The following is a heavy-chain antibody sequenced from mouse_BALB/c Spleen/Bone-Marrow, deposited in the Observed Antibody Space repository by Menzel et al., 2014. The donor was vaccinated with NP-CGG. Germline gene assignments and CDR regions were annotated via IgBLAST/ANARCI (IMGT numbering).Heavy chain of an antibody. CDR1: GFPFTTYW. CDR3: ARPYRYDKEFAY. J-gene: IGHJ3*01. CDR2: IDPSTGHT. V-gene: IGHV1-7*01. D-gene: IGHD2-14*01. Sequence: QAQLKQSGAELAKPGASVKMSCKASGFPFTTYWMHWFKQRPGQGLEWIGYIDPSTGHTEYNQNFKDKATLTADKSSSTDYMQLSSLTSEDSAVYYCARPYRYDKEFAYWGQGTLVSVSA.